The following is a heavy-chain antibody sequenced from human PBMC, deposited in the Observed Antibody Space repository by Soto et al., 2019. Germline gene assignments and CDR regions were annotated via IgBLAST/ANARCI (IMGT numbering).Heavy chain of an antibody. CDR1: GGTFSSYA. Sequence: SVKVSCKASGGTFSSYAISWVRQAPGQGLEWMGGIIPIFGTANYAQKFQGRVTVTADESTSTAYMELSSLRSEDTAVYYCAYDFWSGSGYWGQGTLVTVSS. D-gene: IGHD3-3*01. CDR3: AYDFWSGSGY. J-gene: IGHJ4*02. CDR2: IIPIFGTA. V-gene: IGHV1-69*13.